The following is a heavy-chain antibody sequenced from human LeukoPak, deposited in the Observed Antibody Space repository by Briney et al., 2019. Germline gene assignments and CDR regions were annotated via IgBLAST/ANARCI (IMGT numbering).Heavy chain of an antibody. CDR2: INPNSGGT. J-gene: IGHJ5*02. CDR1: GYTFTSYY. V-gene: IGHV1-2*02. D-gene: IGHD6-13*01. Sequence: ASVKVSCKASGYTFTSYYMHWVRQAPGQGLEWMGWINPNSGGTNYAQKFQGRVTMTRDTSISTAYMELSRLRSDDTAVYYCAGSSSWDNWFDPWGQGTLVTVSS. CDR3: AGSSSWDNWFDP.